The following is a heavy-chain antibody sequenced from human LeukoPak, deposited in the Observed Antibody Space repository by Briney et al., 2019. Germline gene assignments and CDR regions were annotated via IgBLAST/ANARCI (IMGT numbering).Heavy chain of an antibody. CDR3: AKDLTWIQLIDY. V-gene: IGHV3-23*01. CDR2: ISGSGGST. CDR1: GFTFSSYT. D-gene: IGHD5-18*01. J-gene: IGHJ4*02. Sequence: PGGSLRLSCAASGFTFSSYTMSWVRQAPGKGLEWVSAISGSGGSTYYADSVKGRFTISRDNSKNTLYLQMNSLRAEDTAVYYCAKDLTWIQLIDYWGQGTLVTVSS.